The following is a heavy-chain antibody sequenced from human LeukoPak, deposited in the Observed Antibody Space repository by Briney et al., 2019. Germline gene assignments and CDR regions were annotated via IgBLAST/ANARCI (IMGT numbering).Heavy chain of an antibody. D-gene: IGHD2-8*02. J-gene: IGHJ4*02. Sequence: GESLKISCKVSGYTFSSYWIGWVRQMPGKGLEWMGIIYPGDSDTRYSPSFQGQVTISADKSITTAYLQWNSLKAPDTAMYYCARSTGATGPVDYWGQGTLVTV. V-gene: IGHV5-51*01. CDR3: ARSTGATGPVDY. CDR2: IYPGDSDT. CDR1: GYTFSSYW.